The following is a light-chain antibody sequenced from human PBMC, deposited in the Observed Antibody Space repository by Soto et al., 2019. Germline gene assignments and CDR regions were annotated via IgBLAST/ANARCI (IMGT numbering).Light chain of an antibody. CDR1: SSDVGGYNY. CDR2: EVS. J-gene: IGLJ2*01. V-gene: IGLV2-8*01. CDR3: SSYAGSSNLV. Sequence: QSALTQPPSASGSPGQSVTISCTGTSSDVGGYNYVSWYQQHPGKAPKLMIYEVSKRPSGVPDRFSGSKSGNXAXLTVSGLQAEDEADYYCSSYAGSSNLVFGGGTKLTVL.